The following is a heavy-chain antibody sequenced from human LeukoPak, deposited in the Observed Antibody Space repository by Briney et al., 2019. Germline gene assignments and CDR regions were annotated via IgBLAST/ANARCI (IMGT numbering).Heavy chain of an antibody. V-gene: IGHV4-59*01. Sequence: PSVTLSLTCTVSVGSIGTYYWSWIRQPPGKGLEYIAYIYYTGSTDYNPSFKSRVRMSLDTSKNQFSLVLNSVTAADTAVYYCARGRYGGGWYDYWGQGTLVTVSS. J-gene: IGHJ4*02. CDR1: VGSIGTYY. D-gene: IGHD6-19*01. CDR2: IYYTGST. CDR3: ARGRYGGGWYDY.